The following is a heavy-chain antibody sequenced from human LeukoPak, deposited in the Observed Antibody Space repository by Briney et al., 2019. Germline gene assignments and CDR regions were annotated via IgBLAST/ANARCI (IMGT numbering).Heavy chain of an antibody. D-gene: IGHD3-9*01. CDR2: IDPSESYT. Sequence: GASLLISWKGSGYCFTSYWISWVRQLPGKGLGWMVRIDPSESYTNYSPSFQGHVTTSAGKSISTAYLQWSSLRASDAAMYYCARPQADSLTGYCGGAFDIWGQGTMVTVSS. CDR1: GYCFTSYW. CDR3: ARPQADSLTGYCGGAFDI. J-gene: IGHJ3*02. V-gene: IGHV5-10-1*01.